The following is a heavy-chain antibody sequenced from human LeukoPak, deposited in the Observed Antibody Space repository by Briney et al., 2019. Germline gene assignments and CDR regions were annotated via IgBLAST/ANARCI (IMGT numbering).Heavy chain of an antibody. V-gene: IGHV4-59*08. D-gene: IGHD3-22*01. CDR1: GGSFSGYY. J-gene: IGHJ5*02. CDR2: IYYSGST. Sequence: SSETLSLTCAVYGGSFSGYYWSWIRQPPGKGLEWIGYIYYSGSTNYNPSLKSRVTISVDTSKNQFSLKLSSVTAADTAVYYCARGLYEYYYDSSGYYGWFDPWGQGTLVTVSS. CDR3: ARGLYEYYYDSSGYYGWFDP.